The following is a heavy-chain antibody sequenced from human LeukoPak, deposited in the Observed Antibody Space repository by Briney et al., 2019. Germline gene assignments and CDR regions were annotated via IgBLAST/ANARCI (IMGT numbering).Heavy chain of an antibody. CDR1: GFTFSSYS. CDR3: AKDSERFTMIVVAFDY. V-gene: IGHV3-21*04. D-gene: IGHD3-22*01. CDR2: ISSSSSYI. J-gene: IGHJ4*02. Sequence: PGGSLRLSCAASGFTFSSYSMNWVCQAPGKGLEWVSSISSSSSYIYYADSVKGRFTISRDNAKNSLYLQMNSLRAEDTAVYYCAKDSERFTMIVVAFDYWGQGTLVTVSS.